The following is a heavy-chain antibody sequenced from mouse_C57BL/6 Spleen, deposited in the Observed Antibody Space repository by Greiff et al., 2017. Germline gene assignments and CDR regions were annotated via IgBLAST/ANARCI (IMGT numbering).Heavy chain of an antibody. CDR2: ISSGGSYT. CDR3: ARQELWSFAY. V-gene: IGHV5-6*01. J-gene: IGHJ3*01. Sequence: EVKLQESGGDLVKPGGSLKLSCAASGFTFSSYGMSWVRQTPDKRLEWVATISSGGSYTYYPDSVKGRFTISRDNAKNTLYLQMSSLKSEDTAMYYCARQELWSFAYWGQGALVTVSA. CDR1: GFTFSSYG. D-gene: IGHD1-1*02.